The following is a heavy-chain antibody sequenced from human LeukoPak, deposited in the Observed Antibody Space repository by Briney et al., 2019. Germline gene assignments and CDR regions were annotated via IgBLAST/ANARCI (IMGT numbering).Heavy chain of an antibody. CDR3: AVRAGYDSDFDY. CDR2: IYYSGST. CDR1: GGSISSYY. Sequence: SETLSLTCTVPGGSISSYYWSWLRQPPGKGLEWIGYIYYSGSTNYTPSLKSRVTISVDTSKNQFSLKLSSVTAADTAVYYCAVRAGYDSDFDYWGQGTLVTVSS. J-gene: IGHJ4*02. V-gene: IGHV4-59*01. D-gene: IGHD3-22*01.